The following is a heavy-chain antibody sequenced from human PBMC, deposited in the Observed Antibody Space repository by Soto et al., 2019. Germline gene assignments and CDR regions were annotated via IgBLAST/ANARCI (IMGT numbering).Heavy chain of an antibody. J-gene: IGHJ6*02. V-gene: IGHV4-4*02. Sequence: QVQLQESGPGLVQPSGTLSLTCAVSGDSITGDNWWSWVRQPPGKGLEWIGEIHHSGATNYNPSLTTRVTISVDNSKNQFSLKLNSVTAADTAMFYCATQGFYRMGVWGRGTTVTVSS. CDR1: GDSITGDNW. CDR2: IHHSGAT. CDR3: ATQGFYRMGV.